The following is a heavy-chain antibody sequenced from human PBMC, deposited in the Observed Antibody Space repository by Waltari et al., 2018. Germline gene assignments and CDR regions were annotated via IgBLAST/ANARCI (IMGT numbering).Heavy chain of an antibody. CDR1: GGSFSGYY. V-gene: IGHV4-34*01. J-gene: IGHJ4*02. CDR3: ARDLIAVAGTHFDY. D-gene: IGHD6-19*01. CDR2: INHSGST. Sequence: QVQLQQWGAGLLKPSETLSLTCAVYGGSFSGYYWSWIRQPPGKGLEWIGEINHSGSTNYNPSLKSRVTISVDTSKNQFSLKLSSVTAADTAVYYCARDLIAVAGTHFDYWGQGTLVTVSS.